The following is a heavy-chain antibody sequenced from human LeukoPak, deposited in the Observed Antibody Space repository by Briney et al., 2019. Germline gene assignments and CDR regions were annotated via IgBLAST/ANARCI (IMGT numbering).Heavy chain of an antibody. CDR1: VGSISSSSYH. J-gene: IGHJ6*03. Sequence: SETLSLTCTVSVGSISSSSYHWSWIRQPPGKGLEWIGYIYYSGSTNYKSSLKSRVTISVDTSKNQFSLQLSSVTAADTAVYYSARTTEGGYSYGYFYYYYMDVWGKGTTVTISS. CDR2: IYYSGST. D-gene: IGHD5-18*01. V-gene: IGHV4-61*01. CDR3: ARTTEGGYSYGYFYYYYMDV.